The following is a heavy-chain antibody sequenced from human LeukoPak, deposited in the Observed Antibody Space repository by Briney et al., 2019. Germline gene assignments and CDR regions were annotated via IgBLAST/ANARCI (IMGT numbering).Heavy chain of an antibody. CDR2: IIPILGIA. V-gene: IGHV1-69*04. CDR1: GGTFSSYA. CDR3: ARSSSVWYESGDY. D-gene: IGHD6-19*01. J-gene: IGHJ4*02. Sequence: GASVKVSCKASGGTFSSYAISWVRQAPGQGREWMGRIIPILGIANYAQKFQGRVTITADKSTSTAYMELSSLRSEDTAVYYCARSSSVWYESGDYWGQGTLVTVSS.